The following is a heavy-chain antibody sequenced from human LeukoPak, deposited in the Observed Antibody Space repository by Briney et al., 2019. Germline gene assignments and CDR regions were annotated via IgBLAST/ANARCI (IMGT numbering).Heavy chain of an antibody. CDR2: IIPIFGTA. CDR3: ARDRSLIIKDYYYYGMDV. D-gene: IGHD2-8*01. CDR1: GGTFSSYA. Sequence: SVKVSCKASGGTFSSYAISWVRQAPGQGLEWMGGIIPIFGTANYAQKFQGRVTMTRDTSISTAYMELSRLRSDDTAVYYCARDRSLIIKDYYYYGMDVWGQGTTVTVSS. V-gene: IGHV1-69*05. J-gene: IGHJ6*02.